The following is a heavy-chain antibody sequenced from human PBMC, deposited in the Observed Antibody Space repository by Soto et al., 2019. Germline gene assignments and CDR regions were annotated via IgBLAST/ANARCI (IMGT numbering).Heavy chain of an antibody. CDR1: GFTFDDYA. Sequence: EVQLVESGGGLVQPGRSLRLSCAASGFTFDDYAMHWVRQAPGKGLEWVSGISYDSGAIGYADSVKGRFTISRDNARNSLFLQLNGLIADDTAFYYCAEDYGGNHWIDVWGLGSLVTVSA. CDR3: AEDYGGNHWIDV. J-gene: IGHJ5*02. CDR2: ISYDSGAI. V-gene: IGHV3-9*01. D-gene: IGHD4-17*01.